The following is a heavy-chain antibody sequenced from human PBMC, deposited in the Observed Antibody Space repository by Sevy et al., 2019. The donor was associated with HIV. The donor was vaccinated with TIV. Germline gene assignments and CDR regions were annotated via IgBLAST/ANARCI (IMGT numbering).Heavy chain of an antibody. J-gene: IGHJ4*02. Sequence: ASVKVSCKASGYTFTSYDINWVRQAAGQGLEWVGWMTPSSQETGYAQKFEGRITMTGDTSISTAYLELSSLTSEDTAVYFCARNLYGSGTFDYWGQGTLVTVS. D-gene: IGHD3-10*01. CDR3: ARNLYGSGTFDY. CDR1: GYTFTSYD. CDR2: MTPSSQET. V-gene: IGHV1-8*01.